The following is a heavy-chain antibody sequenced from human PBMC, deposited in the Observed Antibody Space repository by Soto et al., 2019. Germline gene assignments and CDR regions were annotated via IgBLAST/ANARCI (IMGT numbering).Heavy chain of an antibody. D-gene: IGHD3-3*01. V-gene: IGHV3-23*01. CDR3: AKETPTLYYDFWSGYSSRLDY. Sequence: PWWSLRLSCSASVFTFSSYAMSWVRQAPGKGLEWVSAISGSGGSTYYADSVKGRFTISRDNSKNTLYLQMNSLRAEDTAVYYCAKETPTLYYDFWSGYSSRLDYWGQGTLVTVSS. J-gene: IGHJ4*02. CDR1: VFTFSSYA. CDR2: ISGSGGST.